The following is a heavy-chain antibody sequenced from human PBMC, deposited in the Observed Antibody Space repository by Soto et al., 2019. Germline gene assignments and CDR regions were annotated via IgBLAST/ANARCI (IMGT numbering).Heavy chain of an antibody. CDR2: IIPILTTP. J-gene: IGHJ6*02. Sequence: QVQLVQSGAEVKKTGSSVKVSCKASGGTFSIYGFSWVRQAPGQGPEWIGGIIPILTTPNYAHKFQGRVTIVADEATTAVYMDLSSLKFEDTAVYYCATSVGIAPTGEDGMDVWGQGASGTVSS. V-gene: IGHV1-69*01. CDR3: ATSVGIAPTGEDGMDV. D-gene: IGHD2-8*02. CDR1: GGTFSIYG.